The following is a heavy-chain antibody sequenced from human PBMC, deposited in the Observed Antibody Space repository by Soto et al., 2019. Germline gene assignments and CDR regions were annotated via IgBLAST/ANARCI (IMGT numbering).Heavy chain of an antibody. J-gene: IGHJ4*02. CDR3: ASERITIFGVATFDY. CDR1: GYTFTSYY. D-gene: IGHD3-3*01. CDR2: INPSGGST. V-gene: IGHV1-46*01. Sequence: ASVKVSCKASGYTFTSYYMHWVRQAPGQGLEWMGIINPSGGSTSYAQKFQGRVTMTRDTSTSTVYMELSSLRSEDTAVYYCASERITIFGVATFDYWGQGTLVTVSS.